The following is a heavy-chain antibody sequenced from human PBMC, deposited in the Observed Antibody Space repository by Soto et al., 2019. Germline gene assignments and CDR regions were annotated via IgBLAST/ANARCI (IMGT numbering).Heavy chain of an antibody. CDR3: ARGSGAYDFWSGYRYYYGMDV. V-gene: IGHV4-30-4*01. CDR2: IYYSGST. Sequence: PSETLSLTCTVSGGSISSGDYYWSWIRQPPGKGLEWIGYIYYSGSTYYNPSLKSRVTISVDTSKNQFSLKLSSVTAADTAVYYCARGSGAYDFWSGYRYYYGMDVWGQGTTVTVSS. CDR1: GGSISSGDYY. J-gene: IGHJ6*02. D-gene: IGHD3-3*01.